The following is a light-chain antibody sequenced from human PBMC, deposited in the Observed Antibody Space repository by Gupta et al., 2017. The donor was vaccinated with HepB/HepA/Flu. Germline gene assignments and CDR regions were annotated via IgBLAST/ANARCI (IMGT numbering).Light chain of an antibody. CDR2: LGS. J-gene: IGKJ4*01. CDR1: QSLLHSNGNTY. CDR3: MQALQGIT. Sequence: DIVMTQSPLSLLVTHGEPASISCRSSQSLLHSNGNTYLDWYLQKPGQSPQLLIYLGSNRASGVPDRFSGSGSGTDFTLKISRVEAEDVGVYYCMQALQGITFGGGTKVEIK. V-gene: IGKV2-28*01.